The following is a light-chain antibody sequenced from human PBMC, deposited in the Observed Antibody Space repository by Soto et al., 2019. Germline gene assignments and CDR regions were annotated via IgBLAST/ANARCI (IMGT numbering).Light chain of an antibody. Sequence: DIQMTQSPSSLSASVGDRVTITCRASESISTWLAWYQQKPGKAPKLLIYGASSLESGVPPRFSGDGSETEFTLTISSLQRDDFGTYYCQQYSRLWSFCQGTKVEIE. CDR3: QQYSRLWS. CDR1: ESISTW. CDR2: GAS. J-gene: IGKJ1*01. V-gene: IGKV1-5*03.